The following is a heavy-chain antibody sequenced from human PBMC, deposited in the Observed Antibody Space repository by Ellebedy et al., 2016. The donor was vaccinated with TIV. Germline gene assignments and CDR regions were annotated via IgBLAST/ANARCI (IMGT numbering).Heavy chain of an antibody. V-gene: IGHV3-53*01. CDR1: GFTFGSYW. CDR2: LYSDDSP. D-gene: IGHD4-17*01. Sequence: GESLKISXAASGFTFGSYWMSWVRQAPGRGLEWVSVLYSDDSPYYADSVKGRFIISRDNSKNTLYLQMHSLRAEDTAVYYCARGRPNYGDYPSWGQGTLVTVSS. J-gene: IGHJ5*02. CDR3: ARGRPNYGDYPS.